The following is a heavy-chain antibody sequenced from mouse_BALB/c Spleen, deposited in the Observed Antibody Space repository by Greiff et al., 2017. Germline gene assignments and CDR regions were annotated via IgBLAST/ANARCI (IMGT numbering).Heavy chain of an antibody. CDR3: ARVTDSLGPSY. D-gene: IGHD3-3*01. Sequence: VMLVESGPGLVAPSQSLSITCTVSGFSLTSYGVHWVRQPPGKGLEWLGVIWAGGSTNYNSALMSRLSISKDNSKSQVFLKMNSLQTDDTAMYYCARVTDSLGPSYWGQGTSVTVSS. V-gene: IGHV2-9*02. CDR2: IWAGGST. J-gene: IGHJ4*01. CDR1: GFSLTSYG.